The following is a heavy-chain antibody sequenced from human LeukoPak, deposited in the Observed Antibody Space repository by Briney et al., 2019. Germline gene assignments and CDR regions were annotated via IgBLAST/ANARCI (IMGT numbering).Heavy chain of an antibody. CDR2: IYYSGST. CDR1: GGSISSHY. Sequence: SETLSLTCTVSGGSISSHYWSWIRQPPGKGLQWIGYIYYSGSTNYNPSLKSRVTISVDTSKNQFSLKLSSVTAADTAVYYCASGYSYGYVGSYYYYMDVWGKGTTVTVSS. V-gene: IGHV4-59*11. J-gene: IGHJ6*03. CDR3: ASGYSYGYVGSYYYYMDV. D-gene: IGHD5-18*01.